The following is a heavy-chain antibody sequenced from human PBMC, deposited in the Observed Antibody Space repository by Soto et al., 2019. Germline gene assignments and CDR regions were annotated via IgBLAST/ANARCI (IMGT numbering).Heavy chain of an antibody. D-gene: IGHD3-22*01. V-gene: IGHV3-23*01. Sequence: EVQLLESGGGLVQPGGSLRLSCAASGFTFTTYAMTWVRQAPEKGLEWVSVISDSGRSTFYADSVQRRFTISRDNSKSTLYLPMTSLRADDPAAYYCEKARPSGGYYSVAALDIWGQGTMVTVSS. CDR1: GFTFTTYA. J-gene: IGHJ3*02. CDR3: EKARPSGGYYSVAALDI. CDR2: ISDSGRST.